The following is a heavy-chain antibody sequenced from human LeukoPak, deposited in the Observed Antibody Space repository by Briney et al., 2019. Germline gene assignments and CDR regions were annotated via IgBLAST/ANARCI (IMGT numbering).Heavy chain of an antibody. CDR2: VYTRGGT. J-gene: IGHJ4*02. CDR1: GGSISSFH. V-gene: IGHV4-4*07. CDR3: ARDHGSGSYQFDY. Sequence: PSETLSLTCTVPGGSISSFHLSWIRQPAGKGLEWIGRVYTRGGTNYNPSLKSRVTMSVDTSKNQFSLKLSSVTAADTAVYYCARDHGSGSYQFDYWGQGTLVTVSS. D-gene: IGHD3-10*01.